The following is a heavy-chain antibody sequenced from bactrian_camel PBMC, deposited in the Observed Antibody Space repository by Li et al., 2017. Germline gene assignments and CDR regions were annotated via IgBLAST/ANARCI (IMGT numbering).Heavy chain of an antibody. V-gene: IGHV3S55*01. CDR2: INVAGQI. J-gene: IGHJ4*01. CDR1: GFTFDDSD. CDR3: ATDPSATPPCAVLAATRWLS. D-gene: IGHD3*01. Sequence: VQLVESGGGSVQAGGSLRLSCTASGFTFDDSDMGWYRQAPGNECELVSTINVAGQIYYADFVKGRFTISQDKAKNTMYLQMSSLKPEDTAVYYCATDPSATPPCAVLAATRWLSGARGPRSPSP.